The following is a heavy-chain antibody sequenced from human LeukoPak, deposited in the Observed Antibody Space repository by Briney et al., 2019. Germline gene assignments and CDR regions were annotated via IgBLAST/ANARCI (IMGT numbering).Heavy chain of an antibody. CDR1: GFTFSTYE. CDR3: ASSTAIGY. CDR2: ISGSGRTI. J-gene: IGHJ4*02. V-gene: IGHV3-48*03. Sequence: PGGSLRLSCAASGFTFSTYEMNWVSQAPGKGLEWVSYISGSGRTIYYADSVKGRFTISRDNAKNSLYLQMNSLRTEDTAVYYCASSTAIGYWGQGTLVTVSS.